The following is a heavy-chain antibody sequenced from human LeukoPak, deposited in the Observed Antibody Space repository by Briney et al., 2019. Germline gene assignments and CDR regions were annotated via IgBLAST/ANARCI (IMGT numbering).Heavy chain of an antibody. J-gene: IGHJ6*02. Sequence: SETLSLTCTVSGGSISSYYWSWIRQPPGKGVEWIGHVYYSGGTNYNPSLRSRVTISVDPSKNQFSLKLSSVTAADTAVYYCARSDCSSTSCYNPYYYYYGMDVWGQGTTVTVSS. D-gene: IGHD2-2*02. CDR3: ARSDCSSTSCYNPYYYYYGMDV. CDR2: VYYSGGT. CDR1: GGSISSYY. V-gene: IGHV4-59*01.